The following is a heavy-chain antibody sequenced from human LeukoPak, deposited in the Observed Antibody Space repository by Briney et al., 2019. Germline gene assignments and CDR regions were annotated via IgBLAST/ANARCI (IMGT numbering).Heavy chain of an antibody. CDR2: IKQDGSEK. Sequence: GGSLRLSRAASGFTFSNYWMSWVRQAPGNGLEWVANIKQDGSEKYYVDSVKGRFTISRGNAMTSLYLHMSSLRVEDTAVYYCARWAYISGWYWIDLWGQGTLVTVSS. CDR3: ARWAYISGWYWIDL. J-gene: IGHJ4*02. D-gene: IGHD6-13*01. V-gene: IGHV3-7*01. CDR1: GFTFSNYW.